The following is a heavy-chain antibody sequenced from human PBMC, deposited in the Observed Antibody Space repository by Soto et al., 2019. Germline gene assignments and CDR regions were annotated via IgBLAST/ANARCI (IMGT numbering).Heavy chain of an antibody. V-gene: IGHV4-31*03. CDR3: ACVASASWLEY. Sequence: QVQLQESGPGLVKPSQTLSLTCTVSGVSISHGAYYWSWIRHLPGKGLEWIGYIYYSGDTQYNPLLNRRIPQSIYTSKNQFPLQMNSVIAAVTAMFFCACVASASWLEYWGQGTLVTVSS. J-gene: IGHJ4*02. CDR1: GVSISHGAYY. D-gene: IGHD6-13*01. CDR2: IYYSGDT.